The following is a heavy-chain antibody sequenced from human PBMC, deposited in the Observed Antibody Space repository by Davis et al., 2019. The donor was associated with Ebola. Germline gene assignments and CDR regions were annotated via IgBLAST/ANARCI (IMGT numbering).Heavy chain of an antibody. CDR3: ASYGAVRLVFDY. D-gene: IGHD4-17*01. CDR1: GGSTSSSSYY. Sequence: SETLSLTCTVSGGSTSSSSYYWGWIRQPPGKGLEWIGSIYYSGSTYYNPSLKSRVTISVDTSKNQFSLKLSSVTAAETAVYYCASYGAVRLVFDYWGQGTLVTVSS. J-gene: IGHJ4*02. V-gene: IGHV4-39*01. CDR2: IYYSGST.